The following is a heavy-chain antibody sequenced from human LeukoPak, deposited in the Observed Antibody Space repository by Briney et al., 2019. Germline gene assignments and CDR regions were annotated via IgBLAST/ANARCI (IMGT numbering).Heavy chain of an antibody. D-gene: IGHD3-3*01. CDR1: GFTFSSYS. CDR3: ARVLGRSGYYIPLV. V-gene: IGHV3-21*01. Sequence: GGSLRLSCAASGFTFSSYSMNWVRKAPGKGLEWVSSISSSSTYIHYADSVKGRFTISRDNAKNSLYLQMNSLRAEDTAVYYCARVLGRSGYYIPLVWGKGTTVTVSS. CDR2: ISSSSTYI. J-gene: IGHJ6*04.